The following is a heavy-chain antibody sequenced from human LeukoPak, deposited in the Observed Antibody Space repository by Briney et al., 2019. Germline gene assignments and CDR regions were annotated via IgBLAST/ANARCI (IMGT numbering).Heavy chain of an antibody. V-gene: IGHV3-53*01. CDR1: GFTVRTNY. J-gene: IGHJ2*01. D-gene: IGHD3-3*02. CDR2: LYSGSDT. Sequence: GGSLTLSCAASGFTVRTNYMNWVRQAPGKGLEWVSILYSGSDTYYADSVKGRFTISRDNSKNMLFLHMTSLRADDTAVYYCARVGDHFHWYLDLWGRGTLVSVSS. CDR3: ARVGDHFHWYLDL.